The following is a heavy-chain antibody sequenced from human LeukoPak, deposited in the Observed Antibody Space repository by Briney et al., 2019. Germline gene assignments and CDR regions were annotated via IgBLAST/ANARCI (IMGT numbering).Heavy chain of an antibody. Sequence: GGSLRLSCAASGFTFSSYAMHWVRQAPGKGLEWVAVISYDGSNKYYADSVKGRFTISRDNSKNTLYLQMKTLRSEDTAVYYCGYYNSGSYSTPDSWGQGTQVTVSS. CDR2: ISYDGSNK. CDR1: GFTFSSYA. CDR3: GYYNSGSYSTPDS. D-gene: IGHD3-10*01. V-gene: IGHV3-30*04. J-gene: IGHJ5*01.